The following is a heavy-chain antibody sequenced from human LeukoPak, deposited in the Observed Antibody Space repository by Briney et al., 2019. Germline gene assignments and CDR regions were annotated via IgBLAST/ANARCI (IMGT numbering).Heavy chain of an antibody. D-gene: IGHD3-10*01. CDR2: IYYSGST. J-gene: IGHJ4*02. CDR1: GGSISSSSYY. CDR3: ESGFRVSDIDY. V-gene: IGHV4-39*01. Sequence: PSETLSLTCTVSGGSISSSSYYWGWIRQPPGKGLEWIGSIYYSGSTYYNPSLKSRVTISVDTSKNQFSLKLSSVTAADTAVYYCESGFRVSDIDYWGQGTLVTVSS.